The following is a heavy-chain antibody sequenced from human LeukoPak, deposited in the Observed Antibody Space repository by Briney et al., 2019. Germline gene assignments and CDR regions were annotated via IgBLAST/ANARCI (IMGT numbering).Heavy chain of an antibody. CDR2: INHSGST. D-gene: IGHD3-10*01. J-gene: IGHJ4*02. V-gene: IGHV4-34*01. CDR3: ARDIYGSGYGFFDV. CDR1: RGAFSGYY. Sequence: PSETLSLTCAVYRGAFSGYYWNWIRQPPGKGLEWIGEINHSGSTNYNPSLKSRVTISVDTSKNQFSLTLSSVTAADTAVYYCARDIYGSGYGFFDVWGQGALVSVSA.